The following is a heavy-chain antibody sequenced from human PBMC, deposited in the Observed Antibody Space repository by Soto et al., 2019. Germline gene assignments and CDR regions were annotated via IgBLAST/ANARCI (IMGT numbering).Heavy chain of an antibody. J-gene: IGHJ4*02. CDR2: IIPILGIA. Sequence: SVKVSCKASGGTFSSYTISWVRQAPGQGLEWMGRIIPILGIANYAQKLQGRVTITADKSTSTAYMELSSLRSEDTAVYYCARVHCTNGVCYSGFDYWGQGTLVTVSS. CDR3: ARVHCTNGVCYSGFDY. CDR1: GGTFSSYT. V-gene: IGHV1-69*02. D-gene: IGHD2-8*01.